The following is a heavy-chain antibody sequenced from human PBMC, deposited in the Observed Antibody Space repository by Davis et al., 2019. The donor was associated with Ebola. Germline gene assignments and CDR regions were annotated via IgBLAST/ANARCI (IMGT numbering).Heavy chain of an antibody. CDR2: IRSKANSYAT. CDR1: GFTFSGSA. Sequence: GESLKISCAAPGFTFSGSAMHWVRQASGKGLEWVGRIRSKANSYATAYAASVKGRFTISRDDSKNTAYLQMNSLKTEDTAVYYCTIGGSSGRADYWGQGTLVTVSS. D-gene: IGHD6-19*01. CDR3: TIGGSSGRADY. V-gene: IGHV3-73*01. J-gene: IGHJ4*02.